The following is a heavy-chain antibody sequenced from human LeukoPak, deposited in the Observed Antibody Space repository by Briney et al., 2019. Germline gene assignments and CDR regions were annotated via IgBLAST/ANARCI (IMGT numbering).Heavy chain of an antibody. Sequence: PGGSLRLSCAASGFTFSSYWMSWVRQAPGKGLEWVANIKQDGSEKYYVDSVKGRFTISRDNAKNSLYLQMNSLRAEDTAVCYCARTLYYYDSSGYYSDYWGQGTLVTVSS. CDR3: ARTLYYYDSSGYYSDY. CDR2: IKQDGSEK. D-gene: IGHD3-22*01. CDR1: GFTFSSYW. V-gene: IGHV3-7*01. J-gene: IGHJ4*02.